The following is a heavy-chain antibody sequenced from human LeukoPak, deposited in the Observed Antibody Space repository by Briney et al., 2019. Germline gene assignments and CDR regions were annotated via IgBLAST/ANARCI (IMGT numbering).Heavy chain of an antibody. Sequence: AGGSPRLSCAASGFTVSSNYMSWVRQAPGKGLEWVSIIYSGGSTYYAESVKGRFTISRDNSKNTLYLQMNSLRVEDTAVYYCARDRGGSKRAYDYWGQGTLVTVSS. CDR2: IYSGGST. D-gene: IGHD2-2*01. CDR1: GFTVSSNY. J-gene: IGHJ4*02. CDR3: ARDRGGSKRAYDY. V-gene: IGHV3-66*01.